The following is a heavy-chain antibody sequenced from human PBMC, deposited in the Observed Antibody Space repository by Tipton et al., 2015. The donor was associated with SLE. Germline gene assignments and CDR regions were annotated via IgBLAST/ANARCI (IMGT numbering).Heavy chain of an antibody. CDR1: GFTFSSYA. CDR2: ISGSGGST. CDR3: AKDRSLRYFDWLGDAFDI. Sequence: SLTLSCAASGFTFSSYAMSWVRQAPGKGLEWVSAISGSGGSTYYADSVKGRFTISRDNSKNTLYLQMNSLRAEDTAVYYCAKDRSLRYFDWLGDAFDIWGQGTMVTVSS. J-gene: IGHJ3*02. V-gene: IGHV3-23*01. D-gene: IGHD3-9*01.